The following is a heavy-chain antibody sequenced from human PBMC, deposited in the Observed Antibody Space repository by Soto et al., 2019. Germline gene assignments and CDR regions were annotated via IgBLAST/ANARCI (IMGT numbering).Heavy chain of an antibody. D-gene: IGHD3-10*01. CDR1: GGSISSHN. CDR2: IYYSGDT. V-gene: IGHV4-59*11. Sequence: PSETLSLTCTVSGGSISSHNWSWIRQPPGKGLDWIGYIYYSGDTNYNPSLKSRVTISVDTSKNQFSLKLSSVTAADTAVYYCARDYVGHHYGSAYGMDVWGQGTTVTVSS. CDR3: ARDYVGHHYGSAYGMDV. J-gene: IGHJ6*02.